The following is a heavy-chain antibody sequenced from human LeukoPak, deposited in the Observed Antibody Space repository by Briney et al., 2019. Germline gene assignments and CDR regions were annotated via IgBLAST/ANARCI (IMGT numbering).Heavy chain of an antibody. CDR1: GGSINSYY. D-gene: IGHD2-21*02. Sequence: SETLSLTCTVAGGSINSYYGSWIRQPPGKGLEWVGYVYFSGGTKYNPSLKSRVTISMDTSKTQFSLNLNSVPPADPAGNSWARHGDWGLGQYSFGSWGRGTLVTVSS. J-gene: IGHJ4*02. CDR2: VYFSGGT. V-gene: IGHV4-59*08. CDR3: ARHGDWGLGQYSFGS.